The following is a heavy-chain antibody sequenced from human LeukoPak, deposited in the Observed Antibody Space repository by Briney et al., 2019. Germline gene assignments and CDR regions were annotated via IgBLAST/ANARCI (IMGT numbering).Heavy chain of an antibody. CDR2: IRYDGSNK. D-gene: IGHD3-22*01. Sequence: PGGSLRLSCAAPGFTFSSYGMHWVRQAPGKGLEWVAFIRYDGSNKYYADSVKGRFTISRDNSKNTLYLQMNSLRAEDTAVYYCATGPVYYYDSSGSYYFDYWGQGTLVTVSS. V-gene: IGHV3-30*02. J-gene: IGHJ4*02. CDR1: GFTFSSYG. CDR3: ATGPVYYYDSSGSYYFDY.